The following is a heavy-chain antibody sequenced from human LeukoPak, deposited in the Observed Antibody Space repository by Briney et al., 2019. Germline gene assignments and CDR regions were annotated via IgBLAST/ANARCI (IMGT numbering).Heavy chain of an antibody. Sequence: GGSLRLSCAASGFPLRNYGMSWVRQAPGKGLEWVSAISGSDGSTYYTDSVKGRFTISRDNSRNTLYLQLNSLRAEDTAVYYCARDLESDDFDGADYWPGDYWGQGTLVTVSS. V-gene: IGHV3-23*01. CDR3: ARDLESDDFDGADYWPGDY. J-gene: IGHJ4*02. CDR2: ISGSDGST. D-gene: IGHD2-21*01. CDR1: GFPLRNYG.